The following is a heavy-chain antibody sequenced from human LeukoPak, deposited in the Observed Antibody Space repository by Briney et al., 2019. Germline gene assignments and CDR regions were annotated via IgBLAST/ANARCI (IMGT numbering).Heavy chain of an antibody. CDR1: GGSINSYY. V-gene: IGHV4-59*01. J-gene: IGHJ2*01. D-gene: IGHD3-22*01. CDR3: ARDRYSSGLRDFDL. CDR2: IYYSGNT. Sequence: PSETLSLTCTVSGGSINSYYWSWIRQPPGKGLEWIGYIYYSGNTNYNPSLKSRVSISIDTSKNQLSLQLSSVTAADTAVYYCARDRYSSGLRDFDLWGRGTLVTVSA.